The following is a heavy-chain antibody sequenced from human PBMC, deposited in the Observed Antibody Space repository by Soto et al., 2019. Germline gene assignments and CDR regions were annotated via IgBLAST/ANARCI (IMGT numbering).Heavy chain of an antibody. CDR2: IYHSGST. J-gene: IGHJ3*02. V-gene: IGHV4-4*02. CDR1: GGSISSSNW. D-gene: IGHD2-2*01. Sequence: SETLSLTCAVSGGSISSSNWWSWVCQPPGKGLEWIGEIYHSGSTNYNPSLKSRVTISVDKSKNQFSLKLSSVTAADAAVYYCARVEGYCSSTSCYGGDAFDIWGQGTMVTVSS. CDR3: ARVEGYCSSTSCYGGDAFDI.